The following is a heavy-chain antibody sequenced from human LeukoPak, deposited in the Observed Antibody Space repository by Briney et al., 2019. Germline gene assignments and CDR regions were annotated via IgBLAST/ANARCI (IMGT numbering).Heavy chain of an antibody. CDR3: ARYIAARPDFDY. V-gene: IGHV1-18*01. CDR2: ISAYNGNT. J-gene: IGHJ4*02. D-gene: IGHD6-6*01. Sequence: ASVKVSCKASGCTFTSYGISWVRQAPGQGLEWMGWISAYNGNTNYAQKLQGRVTMTTDTSTSTAYMELRSLRSDDTAVYYCARYIAARPDFDYWGQGTLVTVSS. CDR1: GCTFTSYG.